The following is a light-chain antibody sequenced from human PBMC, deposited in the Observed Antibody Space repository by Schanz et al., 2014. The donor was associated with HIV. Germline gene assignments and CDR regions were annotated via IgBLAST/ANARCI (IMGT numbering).Light chain of an antibody. CDR1: QNISSY. Sequence: DIQMTQSPSSLSASVGDRVTITCRASQNISSYLNWYQQKPGKAPKLLIYAASSLQSGVPSSFSGSGSGTDFTLTISSLQPEDFATYYCQQSYSTPYTFGQGTKLEIK. CDR3: QQSYSTPYT. J-gene: IGKJ2*01. CDR2: AAS. V-gene: IGKV1-39*01.